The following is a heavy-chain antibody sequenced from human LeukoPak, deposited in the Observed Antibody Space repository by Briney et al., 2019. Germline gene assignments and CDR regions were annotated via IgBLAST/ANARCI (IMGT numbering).Heavy chain of an antibody. CDR1: GYTLTELS. CDR3: ARGDYYDSGAFDI. J-gene: IGHJ3*02. CDR2: FDPEDGET. V-gene: IGHV1-24*01. D-gene: IGHD3-22*01. Sequence: ASVKVSCKVSGYTLTELSMHWVRQAPGKGLEWMGGFDPEDGETIYAQKFQGRVTMTRDTSISTAYMELSRLRSDDTAVYYCARGDYYDSGAFDIWGQGTMVTVSS.